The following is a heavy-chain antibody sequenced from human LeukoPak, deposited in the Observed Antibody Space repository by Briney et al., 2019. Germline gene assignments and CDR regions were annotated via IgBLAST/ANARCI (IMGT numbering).Heavy chain of an antibody. D-gene: IGHD1-14*01. CDR3: ARGGNLEN. Sequence: GGSLRLSCAASGFTFSGFWMSWVRQAPTKGLEWVANINEDGGERHYVYTVKGRFTISRDNAKNSLYLQMNSLRAEDTAVYYCARGGNLENWGRGTLVTVSS. CDR1: GFTFSGFW. J-gene: IGHJ4*02. CDR2: INEDGGER. V-gene: IGHV3-7*01.